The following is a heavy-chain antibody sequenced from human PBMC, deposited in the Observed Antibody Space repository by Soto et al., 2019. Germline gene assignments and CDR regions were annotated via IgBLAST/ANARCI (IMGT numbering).Heavy chain of an antibody. CDR1: GGSISSSNYH. V-gene: IGHV4-39*02. CDR3: ARVTEMATNPKVKRFDP. Sequence: SETLSLTCTVSGGSISSSNYHWGWIRQPPGKGMEWIGSMYYSGSTYYNTSLKSRVTISVETSKKKITLKLTSVTAADTAVYYCARVTEMATNPKVKRFDPWGQGTLVTVS. CDR2: MYYSGST. D-gene: IGHD5-12*01. J-gene: IGHJ5*02.